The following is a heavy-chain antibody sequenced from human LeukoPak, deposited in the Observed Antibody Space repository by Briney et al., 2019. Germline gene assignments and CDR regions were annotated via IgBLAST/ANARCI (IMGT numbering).Heavy chain of an antibody. D-gene: IGHD3-9*01. CDR1: GFTFSSYS. Sequence: PGGSLRLSCAASGFTFSSYSMNWVRQAPGKGLEWVSSISSSSSYIYYADSVKGRFTISRDNAKNSLYLQMNSLRADDTAVSYCPTSPGYDILTGYIPYHSYGMAVWGKGTTVTVSS. J-gene: IGHJ6*04. CDR3: PTSPGYDILTGYIPYHSYGMAV. V-gene: IGHV3-21*01. CDR2: ISSSSSYI.